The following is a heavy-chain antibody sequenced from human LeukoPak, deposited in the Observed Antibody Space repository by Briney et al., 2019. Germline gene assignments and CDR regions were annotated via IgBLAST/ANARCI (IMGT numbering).Heavy chain of an antibody. Sequence: SETLSLTCTVSGGSISSSSYYWGWIRQPPGKGLEWIGSIYYSGSTYYNPSLKSRVTISVDTSKNQFSLKLSSVTAADTAMYYCAKEVTAIPFFDYWGQGTLVTVSS. J-gene: IGHJ4*02. CDR2: IYYSGST. V-gene: IGHV4-39*07. D-gene: IGHD2-21*02. CDR1: GGSISSSSYY. CDR3: AKEVTAIPFFDY.